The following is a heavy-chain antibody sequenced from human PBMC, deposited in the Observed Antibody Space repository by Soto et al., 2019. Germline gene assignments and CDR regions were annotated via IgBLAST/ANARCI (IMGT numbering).Heavy chain of an antibody. D-gene: IGHD6-13*01. V-gene: IGHV1-69*13. CDR3: ARDSPPPALAAAGPFFDY. Sequence: GASVKVSCKASGGTFSSYAISWVRQAPGQGLEWMGGIIPIFGTANYAQKFQGRVTITADESTSTAYMELSSLRSEDTAVYYCARDSPPPALAAAGPFFDYWGQGTLVTVSS. J-gene: IGHJ4*02. CDR1: GGTFSSYA. CDR2: IIPIFGTA.